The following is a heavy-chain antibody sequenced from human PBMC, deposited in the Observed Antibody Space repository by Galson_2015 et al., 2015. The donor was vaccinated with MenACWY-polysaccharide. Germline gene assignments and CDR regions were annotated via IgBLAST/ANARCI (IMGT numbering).Heavy chain of an antibody. D-gene: IGHD3-10*01. V-gene: IGHV4-4*02. CDR3: ARDYYGSESYIGVWFDP. J-gene: IGHJ5*02. Sequence: LTCAVSGGSISSSNYWSWVRQSPGKGLEWIGDIHYSGRTNYNPSLRSRFTISVDKSKNQFSLKVSSVTAADTAVYYCARDYYGSESYIGVWFDPWGQGTLVTVSS. CDR2: IHYSGRT. CDR1: GGSISSSNY.